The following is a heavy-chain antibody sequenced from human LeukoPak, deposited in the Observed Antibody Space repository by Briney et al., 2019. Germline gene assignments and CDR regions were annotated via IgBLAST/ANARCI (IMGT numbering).Heavy chain of an antibody. D-gene: IGHD1-26*01. Sequence: SETLSLTCTVSGGSISIYNWGWSRHPPARGEGWVGVIFYSVSTNYIPSLKSRVVISVDTSNNQFSLKLSSVTAADTAVYYCARYRAGANDAFDIWGQGTMVTVSS. CDR1: GGSISIYN. J-gene: IGHJ3*02. V-gene: IGHV4-59*08. CDR3: ARYRAGANDAFDI. CDR2: IFYSVST.